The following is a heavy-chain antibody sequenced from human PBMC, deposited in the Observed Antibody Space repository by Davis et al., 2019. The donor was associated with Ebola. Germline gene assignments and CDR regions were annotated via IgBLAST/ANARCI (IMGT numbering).Heavy chain of an antibody. J-gene: IGHJ4*02. CDR1: GGTFSSSA. V-gene: IGHV1-69*13. Sequence: SVKVSCKASGGTFSSSAISWVRQAPGQGLEWMGGITPIFGTANYAQKFQGRVTITADESTSTAYMELRGLRSEDTAVYYCARGSQDTAIFLDFIYWGQGTLVTVSS. CDR2: ITPIFGTA. D-gene: IGHD5-18*01. CDR3: ARGSQDTAIFLDFIY.